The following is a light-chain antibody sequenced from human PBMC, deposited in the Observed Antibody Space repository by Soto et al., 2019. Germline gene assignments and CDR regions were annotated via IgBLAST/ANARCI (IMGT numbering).Light chain of an antibody. Sequence: DIPMTQSPSTLSASVGDRITITCRTSQSSSSWLAWYQQKPGKAPKLLIYKASSLESGVPSRFSGSGSGTEFTLTISILQPDDFATYYCQQYNSYSWTFGQGTKVEIK. J-gene: IGKJ1*01. CDR3: QQYNSYSWT. CDR1: QSSSSW. CDR2: KAS. V-gene: IGKV1-5*03.